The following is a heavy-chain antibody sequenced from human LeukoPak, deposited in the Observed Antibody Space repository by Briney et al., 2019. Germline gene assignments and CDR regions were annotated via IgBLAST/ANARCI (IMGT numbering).Heavy chain of an antibody. CDR3: ARGPSAWYSLDY. CDR1: GGSVSSGSFY. V-gene: IGHV4-61*02. Sequence: PSETLSLTCTVSGGSVSSGSFYWSWIRQPAGKGLEWIGRIYTTESTTYNPSLKSRVTMSVDTSKNQFSLKLSSVTAADTAVYFCARGPSAWYSLDYWGQGTLVTVSS. J-gene: IGHJ4*02. D-gene: IGHD6-19*01. CDR2: IYTTEST.